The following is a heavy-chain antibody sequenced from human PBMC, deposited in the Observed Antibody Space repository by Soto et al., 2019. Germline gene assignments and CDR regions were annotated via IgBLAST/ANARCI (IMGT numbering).Heavy chain of an antibody. J-gene: IGHJ6*02. D-gene: IGHD2-21*02. Sequence: PSGTLSLTCTASGGSISSYYWSWIRQPPGKGLEWIGYIYYSGSTNYNPSLKSRVTISVDTSKNQFSLKLNSLTAADTAVYYCARDLWGYCGTDCYPLDVWGQGTTVTVSS. CDR3: ARDLWGYCGTDCYPLDV. CDR2: IYYSGST. CDR1: GGSISSYY. V-gene: IGHV4-59*01.